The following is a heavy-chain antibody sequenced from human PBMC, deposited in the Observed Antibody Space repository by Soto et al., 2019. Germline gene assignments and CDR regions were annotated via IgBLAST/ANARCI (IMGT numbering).Heavy chain of an antibody. D-gene: IGHD2-15*01. CDR3: AKDFPVGAGYGMDV. J-gene: IGHJ6*02. CDR1: GFTFSSYG. CDR2: ISYDGSNK. Sequence: PGGSLRLSCAASGFTFSSYGMHWVRQAPGKGLEWVAVISYDGSNKYYADSVKGRFTISRDNSKNTLYLQMNSLRAEDTAVYYCAKDFPVGAGYGMDVWGQGTTVTVSS. V-gene: IGHV3-30*18.